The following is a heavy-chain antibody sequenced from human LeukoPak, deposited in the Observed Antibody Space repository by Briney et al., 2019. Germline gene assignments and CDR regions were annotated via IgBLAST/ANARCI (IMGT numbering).Heavy chain of an antibody. D-gene: IGHD6-13*01. V-gene: IGHV3-21*01. CDR3: ARDGRYSIYYGMDV. Sequence: GGSLRLSCAASGFTFSSYSMNWVRQAPGKGLEWVSYISSSSRFIYYADSMKGRFTISRDNAKNSLYLQMNSLRAEDTAVYYCARDGRYSIYYGMDVWGQGTTVTVSS. CDR2: ISSSSRFI. CDR1: GFTFSSYS. J-gene: IGHJ6*02.